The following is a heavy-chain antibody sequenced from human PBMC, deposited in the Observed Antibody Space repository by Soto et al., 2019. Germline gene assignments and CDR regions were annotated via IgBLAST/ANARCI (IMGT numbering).Heavy chain of an antibody. Sequence: PSETLSLTCAVYGGSFSGYYWTWIRQPPRTGLEWIGEINHSGSTNYNPSLKSRVTISVDTSKNQFSLKLTSVTAADTAVYYCARDEITGLFDYWGQGTLVTVSS. D-gene: IGHD2-8*02. CDR2: INHSGST. CDR1: GGSFSGYY. J-gene: IGHJ4*02. CDR3: ARDEITGLFDY. V-gene: IGHV4-34*01.